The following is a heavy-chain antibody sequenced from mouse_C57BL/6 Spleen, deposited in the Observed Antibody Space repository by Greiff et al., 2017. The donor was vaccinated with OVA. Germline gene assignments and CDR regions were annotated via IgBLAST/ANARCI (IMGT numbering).Heavy chain of an antibody. CDR2: ISSGGSYT. CDR1: GFTFSSYG. Sequence: DVKLVESGGDLVKPGGSLKLSCAASGFTFSSYGMSWVRQTPDKRLEWVATISSGGSYTYYPDSVKGRFTISRDNAKNTLYLQMSSLKSEDTAMYYCARDYGSSSWFAYWGQGTLVTVSA. CDR3: ARDYGSSSWFAY. D-gene: IGHD1-1*01. V-gene: IGHV5-6*02. J-gene: IGHJ3*01.